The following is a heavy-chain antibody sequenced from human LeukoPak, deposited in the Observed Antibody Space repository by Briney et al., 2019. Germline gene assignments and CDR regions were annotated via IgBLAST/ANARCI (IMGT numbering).Heavy chain of an antibody. CDR2: IKQDGSQK. CDR1: GFTFNSYW. CDR3: ARELPRHIVVVPAAPPDAFDI. Sequence: GGSLRLSCAASGFTFNSYWMSWVRQAPGKGLEWVANIKQDGSQKYYVDSVKGRFTISRDNAKNSLYLQLNSPRAEDTAVYYCARELPRHIVVVPAAPPDAFDIWGQGTMVTVFS. D-gene: IGHD2-2*01. V-gene: IGHV3-7*01. J-gene: IGHJ3*02.